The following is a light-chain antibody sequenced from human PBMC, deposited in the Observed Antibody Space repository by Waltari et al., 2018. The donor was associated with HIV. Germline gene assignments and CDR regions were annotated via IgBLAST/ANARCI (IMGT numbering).Light chain of an antibody. J-gene: IGLJ2*01. CDR3: ASWDDNLGHWI. Sequence: QPKMTQAPSASKTPGQRITMSCSGTKSNIGNNFIYWYQQIAGAAPRLVSARNDQLPAGVPARFSGTKSCTSAFLAITGLRLDDEATYFCASWDDNLGHWIFGGGTKLTVL. CDR1: KSNIGNNF. V-gene: IGLV1-47*01. CDR2: RND.